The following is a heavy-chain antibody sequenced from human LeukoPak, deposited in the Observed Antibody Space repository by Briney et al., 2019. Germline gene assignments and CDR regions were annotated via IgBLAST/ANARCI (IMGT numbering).Heavy chain of an antibody. J-gene: IGHJ4*02. CDR3: ARGGSVTVY. D-gene: IGHD5/OR15-5a*01. V-gene: IGHV3-7*01. Sequence: GGSLSLSCAASGFTVSDYWLSWVRQPPGKGMESQPTITQDGSEKSYVSSVNGRFTISTHNPQNSMHLPMNSLRAEDTAEYYCARGGSVTVYWGQGTTVTVSS. CDR1: GFTVSDYW. CDR2: ITQDGSEK.